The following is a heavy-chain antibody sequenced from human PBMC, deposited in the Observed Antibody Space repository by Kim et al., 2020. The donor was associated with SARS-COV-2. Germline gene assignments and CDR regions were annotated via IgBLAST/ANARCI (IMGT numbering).Heavy chain of an antibody. J-gene: IGHJ3*02. V-gene: IGHV1-18*01. CDR3: ARDFQFLYGGDWEDVFDI. D-gene: IGHD2-21*02. Sequence: ASVKVSCKTSGYTFSSFGLSWVRQAPGQGLEWMGWISGSNGDTNYSQKFRGRVTMTADSSTGTAYMELRSLRSDDTAVYYCARDFQFLYGGDWEDVFDIWGRETLVRVSA. CDR1: GYTFSSFG. CDR2: ISGSNGDT.